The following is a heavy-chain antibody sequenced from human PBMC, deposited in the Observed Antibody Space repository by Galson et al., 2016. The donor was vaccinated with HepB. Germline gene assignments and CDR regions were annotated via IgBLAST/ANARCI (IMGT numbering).Heavy chain of an antibody. CDR1: GYTFTSYY. Sequence: SVKVSCKASGYTFTSYYMHWVRQAPGQGLEWMGIMNPSDGSTSYAQKFQGRVTMTRDTSTSTVHMDLSSLRSEDTAVYYCARDVMGVGEPFDYWGQGTLVTVSS. V-gene: IGHV1-46*01. CDR3: ARDVMGVGEPFDY. CDR2: MNPSDGST. D-gene: IGHD3-10*01. J-gene: IGHJ4*02.